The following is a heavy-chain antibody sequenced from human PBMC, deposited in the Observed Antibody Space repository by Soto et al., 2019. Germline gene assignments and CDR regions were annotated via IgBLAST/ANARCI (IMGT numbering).Heavy chain of an antibody. J-gene: IGHJ4*02. V-gene: IGHV3-23*01. D-gene: IGHD6-19*01. Sequence: GGSLRLSCAASGFTFSSYAMSWVRQAPGKGLEWVSAISGSGGSTYYADSVKGRFTISRDNSKNTLYLQRNSLRAEDTAVYFCAKGASLAVAGYYFDYWGQGTLVNVSS. CDR3: AKGASLAVAGYYFDY. CDR2: ISGSGGST. CDR1: GFTFSSYA.